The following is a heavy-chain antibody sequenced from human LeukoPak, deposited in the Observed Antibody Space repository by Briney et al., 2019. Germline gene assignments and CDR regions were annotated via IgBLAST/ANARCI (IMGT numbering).Heavy chain of an antibody. CDR2: ISGSGGNT. D-gene: IGHD6-6*01. Sequence: GGSLRLSCAASGFTFSTYAMSWVRQAPGQGLEWVPGISGSGGNTYYADTVKGRFTISRDNSYNTLYLQMNSLRAEDTAVYYCAKGGKYSGSGSPDYWGQGTLVTVSS. CDR1: GFTFSTYA. V-gene: IGHV3-23*01. J-gene: IGHJ4*02. CDR3: AKGGKYSGSGSPDY.